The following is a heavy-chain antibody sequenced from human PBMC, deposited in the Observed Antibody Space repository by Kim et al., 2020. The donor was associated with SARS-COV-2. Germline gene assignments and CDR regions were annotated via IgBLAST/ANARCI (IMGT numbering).Heavy chain of an antibody. V-gene: IGHV3-23*01. J-gene: IGHJ6*02. D-gene: IGHD2-21*01. CDR3: AKDGFVAMMISTQPHYMDA. Sequence: KGRFTISRDNSKNPVYMQMNSLSPEDTAVYYCAKDGFVAMMISTQPHYMDAWGQGTTVTVSS.